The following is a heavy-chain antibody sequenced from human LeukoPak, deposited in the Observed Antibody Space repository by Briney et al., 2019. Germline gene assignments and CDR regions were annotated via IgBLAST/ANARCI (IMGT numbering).Heavy chain of an antibody. D-gene: IGHD6-6*01. J-gene: IGHJ4*02. Sequence: GGSLRLSCAASGFTFDDYTMHWVRQAPGKGLEWVSLISWDGGSTYYADSVKGRFTISRDNSKNSLNLQMNSLRTEDTALYYCATGTGYSSSSIDYWGQGTLVTVSS. V-gene: IGHV3-43*01. CDR1: GFTFDDYT. CDR2: ISWDGGST. CDR3: ATGTGYSSSSIDY.